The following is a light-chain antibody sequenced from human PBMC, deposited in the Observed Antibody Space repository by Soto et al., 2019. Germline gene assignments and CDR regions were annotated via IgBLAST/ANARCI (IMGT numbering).Light chain of an antibody. CDR3: EQYGSTPPT. CDR1: QSVRSSF. V-gene: IGKV3-20*01. CDR2: GAS. Sequence: EIVLTQSPATMSLSPGGRATLSCRASQSVRSSFLAWYQQKPGLAPRLLIYGASSRASGIPDRFSGSGSGTDFTLIISRLEPEDFAVYYCEQYGSTPPTFGQGTKVDIK. J-gene: IGKJ1*01.